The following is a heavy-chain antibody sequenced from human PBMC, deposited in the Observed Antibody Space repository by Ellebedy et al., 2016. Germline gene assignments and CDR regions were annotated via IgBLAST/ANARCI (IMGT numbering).Heavy chain of an antibody. V-gene: IGHV3-11*01. Sequence: GESLKISCAASGFTFSDYYMSWIRQAPGKGLEWVSYISRSGSTIYYADSVKGRFTISRDNAKNSLYLQMNSLRAEDTAVYYCARDAPSLRFLEWPRVGYYGMDVWGQGTTVTVSS. CDR2: ISRSGSTI. CDR1: GFTFSDYY. CDR3: ARDAPSLRFLEWPRVGYYGMDV. J-gene: IGHJ6*02. D-gene: IGHD3-3*01.